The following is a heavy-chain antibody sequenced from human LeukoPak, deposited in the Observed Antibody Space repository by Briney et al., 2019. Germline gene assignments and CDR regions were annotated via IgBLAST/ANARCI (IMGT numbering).Heavy chain of an antibody. CDR2: IIPVFGTA. CDR3: ASPGSSGIAAAPFDY. J-gene: IGHJ4*02. CDR1: GGTFSSYA. D-gene: IGHD6-13*01. V-gene: IGHV1-69*06. Sequence: ASVKVSCKASGGTFSSYAISWVRQAPGQGLEWMGGIIPVFGTANYAQKFQGRVTITADKSTSTAYMELSSLRSEDTAVYYCASPGSSGIAAAPFDYWGQGTLVTVSS.